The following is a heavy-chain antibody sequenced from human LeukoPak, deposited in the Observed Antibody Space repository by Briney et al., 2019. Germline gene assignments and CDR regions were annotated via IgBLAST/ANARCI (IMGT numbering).Heavy chain of an antibody. D-gene: IGHD2-15*01. V-gene: IGHV3-15*01. CDR1: GFTFSNAW. CDR2: IKIKPAGGTT. Sequence: GGSLRLSCAASGFTFSNAWMSWVRQAPGKGLEWVGRIKIKPAGGTTDHAAPVKGRFTISRDDSKNTLYLQMNSLKTEDTAVYYCTTRGSPSDFDYWGQGTLVTVSS. CDR3: TTRGSPSDFDY. J-gene: IGHJ4*02.